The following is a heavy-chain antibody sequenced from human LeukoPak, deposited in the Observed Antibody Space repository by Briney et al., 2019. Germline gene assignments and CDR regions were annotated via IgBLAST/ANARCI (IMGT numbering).Heavy chain of an antibody. CDR1: GGSFSGYY. J-gene: IGHJ2*01. Sequence: SETLSLTCAVYGGSFSGYYCSWTRQPPGKGLEWIGEINHSGSTNYNPSLKSRVTISVDTSKNQFSLKLSSVTAADTAVYYCARGPWYCSSTSCLNWYFDLWGRGTLVTVSS. CDR3: ARGPWYCSSTSCLNWYFDL. CDR2: INHSGST. D-gene: IGHD2-2*01. V-gene: IGHV4-34*01.